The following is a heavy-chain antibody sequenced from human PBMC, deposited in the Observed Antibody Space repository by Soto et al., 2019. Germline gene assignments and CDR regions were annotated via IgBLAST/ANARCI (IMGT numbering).Heavy chain of an antibody. CDR1: GFTFSSCS. V-gene: IGHV3-48*02. CDR3: AKYCSSDVCFDY. CDR2: ISGSGDTK. D-gene: IGHD2-8*01. Sequence: PGGSLRLSCASSGFTFSSCSTNWVRQAPGKGLEWVSFISGSGDTKYYADSVKGRFTISRDNAKNSLYLQMSSLRDEDTAVYYCAKYCSSDVCFDYWGQGTLVTVSS. J-gene: IGHJ4*02.